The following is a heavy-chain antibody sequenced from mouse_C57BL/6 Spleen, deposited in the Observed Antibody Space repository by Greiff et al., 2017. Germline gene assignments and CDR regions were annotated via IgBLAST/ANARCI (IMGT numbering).Heavy chain of an antibody. Sequence: EVKVVESGGGLVKPGGSLKLSCAASGFTFSDYGMHWVRQAPEKGLEWVAYISSGSSTIYYADTVKGRFTISRDNAKNTLFLQMTSLRSEDTAMYYCARAGNWVDYWGQGTTLTVSS. J-gene: IGHJ2*01. V-gene: IGHV5-17*01. CDR2: ISSGSSTI. CDR1: GFTFSDYG. D-gene: IGHD4-1*01. CDR3: ARAGNWVDY.